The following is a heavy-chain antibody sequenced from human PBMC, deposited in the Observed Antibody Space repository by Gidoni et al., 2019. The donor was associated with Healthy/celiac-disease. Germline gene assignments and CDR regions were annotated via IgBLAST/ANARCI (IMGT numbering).Heavy chain of an antibody. CDR3: TTGPAADPKAYYYYGMDV. Sequence: EVQLVESGGGLVKPGGSLRLSCAPSGFTFSNAWMSWVRQAPGKGLAGVGRSKSKTDGGTTDYAAPVKGRFTISRDDSKNTLYLQMNSLKTEDTAVYYCTTGPAADPKAYYYYGMDVWGQGTTVTVSS. CDR2: SKSKTDGGTT. D-gene: IGHD6-13*01. CDR1: GFTFSNAW. J-gene: IGHJ6*02. V-gene: IGHV3-15*01.